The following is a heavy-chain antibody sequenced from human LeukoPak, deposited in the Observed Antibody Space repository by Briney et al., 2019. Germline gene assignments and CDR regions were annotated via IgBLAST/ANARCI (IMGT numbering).Heavy chain of an antibody. CDR3: ARVRGLIDY. V-gene: IGHV3-21*01. CDR2: ISRSSNYI. Sequence: PGGSRTLSCAASGFTFSSYSMNWVRQAPGKGLEWVSSISRSSNYIYYADSVKGRFTISRDNAKNSLYLQMNSLRAEDTAVYYCARVRGLIDYWGQGTLVTVSS. CDR1: GFTFSSYS. D-gene: IGHD3-10*01. J-gene: IGHJ4*02.